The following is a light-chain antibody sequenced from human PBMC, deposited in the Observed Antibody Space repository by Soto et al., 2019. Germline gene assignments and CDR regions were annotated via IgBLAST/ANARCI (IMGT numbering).Light chain of an antibody. CDR2: DAS. CDR3: QQRSHWPPT. Sequence: EIVLTQSPATLSLSPGERATLSCRASQSVSSYLAWYQQKPGQAPRLLIYDASNRATGIPARFIGSGSGTDFTLTISSQEPEDFAVYYCQQRSHWPPTFGPGTKVDIK. V-gene: IGKV3-11*01. J-gene: IGKJ3*01. CDR1: QSVSSY.